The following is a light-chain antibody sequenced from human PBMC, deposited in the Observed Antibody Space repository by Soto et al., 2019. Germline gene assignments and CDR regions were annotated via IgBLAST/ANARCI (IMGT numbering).Light chain of an antibody. Sequence: EIVLTQSPATLSLSPGERATISCRASQSVSSYLAWYQQKPGQAPRLLIYDASNRATGIPARFSGSGSGTDFSLSISSLEPEDFAVYYCQQRSNWPPTFGPGTIVDIK. CDR3: QQRSNWPPT. V-gene: IGKV3-11*01. J-gene: IGKJ3*01. CDR2: DAS. CDR1: QSVSSY.